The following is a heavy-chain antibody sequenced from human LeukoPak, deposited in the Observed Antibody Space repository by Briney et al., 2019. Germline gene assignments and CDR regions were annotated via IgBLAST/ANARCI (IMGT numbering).Heavy chain of an antibody. CDR1: GYTLTDYY. J-gene: IGHJ6*03. CDR2: IHHNSGDT. D-gene: IGHD3-9*01. V-gene: IGHV1-2*02. Sequence: ASVKVSCKASGYTLTDYYLHWVRQAPGQRLEWMGWIHHNSGDTNFAQMFRDGDTMTRDTPINTAYMELRALRSDDTAVYYCARQRLPYWDILTGRYYYYYFRDV. CDR3: ARQRLPYWDILTGRYYYYYFRDV.